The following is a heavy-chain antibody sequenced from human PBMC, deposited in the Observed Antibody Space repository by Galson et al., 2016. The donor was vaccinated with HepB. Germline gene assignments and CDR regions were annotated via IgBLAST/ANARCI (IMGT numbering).Heavy chain of an antibody. CDR3: TGTKVRGLPAMDA. Sequence: SVKVSCKAAGYTFINYDINWVRQAPGQGLECLGWVNPDSGNRGYPQKFQGRVTMTTDRSIGTAYMELSSLRSDDTAVYYCTGTKVRGLPAMDAWGQGLRVTVSS. CDR2: VNPDSGNR. D-gene: IGHD3-10*01. J-gene: IGHJ5*02. V-gene: IGHV1-8*02. CDR1: GYTFINYD.